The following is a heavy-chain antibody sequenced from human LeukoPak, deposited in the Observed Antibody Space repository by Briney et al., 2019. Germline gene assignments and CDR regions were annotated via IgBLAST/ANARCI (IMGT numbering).Heavy chain of an antibody. CDR2: ISDNGGGT. Sequence: GGSLRLSCVASGFIFRNYAMSWVRQAPGEGLEWVSGISDNGGGTYYADSVKGRFTISRDNSKNTLYLQMNSLRAEDTAVYYCAKDFVFWSGYISYYYYGMDVWGQGTTVTVSS. CDR3: AKDFVFWSGYISYYYYGMDV. V-gene: IGHV3-23*01. J-gene: IGHJ6*02. D-gene: IGHD3-3*01. CDR1: GFIFRNYA.